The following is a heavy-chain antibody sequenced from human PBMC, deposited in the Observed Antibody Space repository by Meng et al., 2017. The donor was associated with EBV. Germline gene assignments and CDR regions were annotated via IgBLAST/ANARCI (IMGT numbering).Heavy chain of an antibody. Sequence: VESGGGVVPPGGSLRFSCAASGFTFSSYAMSWVRQAPGKGLEWVSAISGSGGSTYYADSVKGRFTISRDNSKNTLYLQMNSLRAEDTAVYYCANGPYDYIWGSYRFDYWGQGTLVTVFS. V-gene: IGHV3-23*04. CDR1: GFTFSSYA. CDR3: ANGPYDYIWGSYRFDY. J-gene: IGHJ4*02. D-gene: IGHD3-16*02. CDR2: ISGSGGST.